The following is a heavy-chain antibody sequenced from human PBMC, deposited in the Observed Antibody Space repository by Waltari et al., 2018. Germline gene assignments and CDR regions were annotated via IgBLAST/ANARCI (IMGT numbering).Heavy chain of an antibody. V-gene: IGHV4-38-2*02. D-gene: IGHD1-20*01. Sequence: QVQLQESGPGLVKPSETLSLTCSVSGYSISSGYYWGWIRQPPGKGLAWIGSIYHSGITFYNPSLKSRVTRSVDPSKNQFSLKLSSVTAADTAVYYCARDTPAPRITGATSVDYWGQGTLVTVSS. J-gene: IGHJ4*02. CDR1: GYSISSGYY. CDR3: ARDTPAPRITGATSVDY. CDR2: IYHSGIT.